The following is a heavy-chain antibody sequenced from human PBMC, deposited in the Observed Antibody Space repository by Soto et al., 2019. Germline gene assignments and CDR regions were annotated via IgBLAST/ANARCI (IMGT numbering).Heavy chain of an antibody. CDR3: ARVYDFWSGYYWFDP. V-gene: IGHV4-59*01. CDR1: GGSISSYY. Sequence: SETLSLTCTVSGGSISSYYWSWIRQPPGKGLEWIGYIYYSGITDYNPSLKSRVTISVDTSKKQFSLKLSSVTAADTAVYYCARVYDFWSGYYWFDPWGQGTLVTVSS. J-gene: IGHJ5*02. D-gene: IGHD3-3*01. CDR2: IYYSGIT.